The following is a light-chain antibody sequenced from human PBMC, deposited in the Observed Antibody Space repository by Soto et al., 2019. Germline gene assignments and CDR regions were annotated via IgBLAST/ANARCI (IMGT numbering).Light chain of an antibody. V-gene: IGKV1-5*01. CDR1: QTISTW. CDR2: DAS. J-gene: IGKJ1*01. CDR3: QQYTNTNNPWM. Sequence: IQMTQSPSTLSASVGDRVTITCRASQTISTWMAWYQQKPEKAPKLLVYDASTLQSAVASRFSGSGSGTEFTLIISGLQPDDSATYYCQQYTNTNNPWMFGQGTKVDIK.